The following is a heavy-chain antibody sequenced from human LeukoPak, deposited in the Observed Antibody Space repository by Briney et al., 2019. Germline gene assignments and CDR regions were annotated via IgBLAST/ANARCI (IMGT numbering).Heavy chain of an antibody. CDR1: GYSFTSYW. CDR3: ARTSGVSFGELTH. V-gene: IGHV5-51*01. CDR2: IYPGDSDT. J-gene: IGHJ4*02. Sequence: GESLMISCKGSGYSFTSYWIGWVRQMPGKGLEWMGIIYPGDSDTRYSPSFEGQVTISADKSISTAYLQWSSLKASDTAMYYCARTSGVSFGELTHWGQGTLVTVSS. D-gene: IGHD3-10*01.